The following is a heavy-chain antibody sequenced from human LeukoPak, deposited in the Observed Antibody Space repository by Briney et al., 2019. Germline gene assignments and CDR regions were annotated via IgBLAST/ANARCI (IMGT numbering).Heavy chain of an antibody. D-gene: IGHD1-7*01. CDR2: ISGSGGST. J-gene: IGHJ4*02. CDR3: ARGNWNYPFDY. CDR1: GFTFTSYA. V-gene: IGHV3-23*01. Sequence: GGSLRLSCAASGFTFTSYAMSWVRQAPGKGLEWVSSISGSGGSTYYADSVKGRFTISRDNSKNTLYLQMNSLRAEDTAVYYCARGNWNYPFDYWGQGTLVTVSS.